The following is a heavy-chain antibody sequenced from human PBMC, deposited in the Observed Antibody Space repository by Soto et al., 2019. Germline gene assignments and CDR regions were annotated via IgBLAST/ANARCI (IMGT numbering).Heavy chain of an antibody. D-gene: IGHD3-3*01. V-gene: IGHV4-59*01. CDR2: IYYSGST. J-gene: IGHJ5*02. Sequence: PSQTLSLTCTVSRDSISSYYWSWIRPPPGKGLEWIGYIYYSGSTNYNPSLKSRVTISVDTSKNQFSLKLSSVTAADTAVYYCARGSATIFGVVIPNWFDPWGQGTLVTVSS. CDR3: ARGSATIFGVVIPNWFDP. CDR1: RDSISSYY.